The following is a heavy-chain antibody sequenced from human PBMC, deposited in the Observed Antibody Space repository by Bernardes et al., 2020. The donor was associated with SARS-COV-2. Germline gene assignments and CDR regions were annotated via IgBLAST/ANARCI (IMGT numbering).Heavy chain of an antibody. CDR1: GFTFSSYE. J-gene: IGHJ4*02. Sequence: GGSLRLSCAASGFTFSSYEMNWVRQAPGKGLEWVSYISSSGSTIYYADSVKGRFTISRDNAKNSLYLQMNSLRAEDTAVYYCASIPSPDYGDYGAPFDYWGQGTLVTVSS. CDR3: ASIPSPDYGDYGAPFDY. V-gene: IGHV3-48*03. D-gene: IGHD4-17*01. CDR2: ISSSGSTI.